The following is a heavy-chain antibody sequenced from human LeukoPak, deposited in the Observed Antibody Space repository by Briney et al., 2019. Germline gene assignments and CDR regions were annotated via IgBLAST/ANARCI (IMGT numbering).Heavy chain of an antibody. CDR2: ISWNSGSI. D-gene: IGHD2-15*01. CDR1: GFTFDDYA. Sequence: PGGSLGLSCAASGFTFDDYAMHWVRQAPGKGLEWVSGISWNSGSIDYADSVKGRFTISRDNAKNSLYLQMNSLRAEDMAFYYCAKDMSPLLEYYFDYWGQGTLVTVSS. J-gene: IGHJ4*02. CDR3: AKDMSPLLEYYFDY. V-gene: IGHV3-9*03.